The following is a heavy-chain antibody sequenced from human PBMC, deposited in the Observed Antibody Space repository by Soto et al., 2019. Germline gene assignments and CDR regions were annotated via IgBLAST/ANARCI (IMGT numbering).Heavy chain of an antibody. V-gene: IGHV4-31*03. CDR1: GGSISSGGYY. Sequence: QVQLQESGPGLVKPSQTLSLTCTVSGGSISSGGYYWSWIRQHPGKGLEWIGYIYYSGSTYYNPSLKCRVTISVAPSKNQFSLKLSSVTAADTAVYYCARGGIAAAAPPDYWGQGTLVTVSS. D-gene: IGHD6-13*01. CDR2: IYYSGST. CDR3: ARGGIAAAAPPDY. J-gene: IGHJ4*02.